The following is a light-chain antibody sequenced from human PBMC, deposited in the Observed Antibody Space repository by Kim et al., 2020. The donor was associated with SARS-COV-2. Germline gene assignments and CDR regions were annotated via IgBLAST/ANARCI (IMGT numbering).Light chain of an antibody. CDR3: QNYNGFPLT. J-gene: IGKJ4*01. V-gene: IGKV1-27*01. Sequence: DIQMTQSPPSLSASVGDRVMITCQPSQGIGNYLAWYQQKPGEVPKLLISGASALQSGVPSRFSGSRSGTDFTLTISSLQPEDVATYYCQNYNGFPLTFGGGTKVDIK. CDR2: GAS. CDR1: QGIGNY.